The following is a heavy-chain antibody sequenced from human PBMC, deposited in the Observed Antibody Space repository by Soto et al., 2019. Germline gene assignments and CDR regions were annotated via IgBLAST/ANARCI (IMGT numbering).Heavy chain of an antibody. CDR1: GFTFSSYA. CDR3: ARGLRIQLCLDY. D-gene: IGHD5-18*01. J-gene: IGHJ4*02. Sequence: PGGSLRLSCAASGFTFSSYAMHWVRQAPGKGLEWVAVISYDGSNKYYAGSVKGRFTISRDNSKNTLYLQMNSLRAEDTAVYYCARGLRIQLCLDYWGQGTLVTVSS. V-gene: IGHV3-30-3*01. CDR2: ISYDGSNK.